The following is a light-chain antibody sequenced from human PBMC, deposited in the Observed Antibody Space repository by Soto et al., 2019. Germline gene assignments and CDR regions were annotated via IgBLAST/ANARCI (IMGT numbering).Light chain of an antibody. V-gene: IGKV3-15*01. CDR1: QSVSNK. J-gene: IGKJ4*01. Sequence: EIVMTQSPVTLSVSPGERATLFCRASQSVSNKLGWYQQKPGQAPRLLIYGASTRANGIPARFSASGSGTEFTLTISSLQSEDFAVYFCQHYYNWPLTFGGGTKVEIK. CDR2: GAS. CDR3: QHYYNWPLT.